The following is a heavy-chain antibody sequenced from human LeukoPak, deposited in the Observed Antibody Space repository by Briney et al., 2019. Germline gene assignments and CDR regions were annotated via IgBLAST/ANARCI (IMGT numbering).Heavy chain of an antibody. V-gene: IGHV1-69*13. D-gene: IGHD1-26*01. CDR1: GGTFSSYA. CDR2: IIPIFGTA. CDR3: AKDFRGSYYSFDC. Sequence: SVKVSCKASGGTFSSYAISWVRQAPGQGLEWMGGIIPIFGTANYAQKFQGRVTITADESTSTAYMELSSLRSEDTAVYSCAKDFRGSYYSFDCWGQGTLVTVSS. J-gene: IGHJ4*02.